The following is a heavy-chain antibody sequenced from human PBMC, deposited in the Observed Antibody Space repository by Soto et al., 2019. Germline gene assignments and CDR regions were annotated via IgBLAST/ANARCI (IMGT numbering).Heavy chain of an antibody. Sequence: QVHLVQSGAEVKKPGASVKVSCKASGYNFTQYTIHWVRQAPGQRLEGMGWITAGDGKTQYSKKFQTRVTIRSDESATTVYMDLNSLRSEDTAVYYCARDLYSSSFLGFDAWGRGTLVIVSS. V-gene: IGHV1-3*01. CDR3: ARDLYSSSFLGFDA. J-gene: IGHJ5*02. CDR2: ITAGDGKT. CDR1: GYNFTQYT. D-gene: IGHD2-2*01.